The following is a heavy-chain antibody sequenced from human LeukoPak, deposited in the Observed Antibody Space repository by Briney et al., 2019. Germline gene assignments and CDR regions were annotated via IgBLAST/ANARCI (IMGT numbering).Heavy chain of an antibody. Sequence: ASVKVSCKASGYTFTGYYMHWVRQAPGQGLEWMGWINPNSGGTNYAQKFQGRVTMTRDTSISTAYMELSRLRSDDTAVYYCARGYQPLLLGWYYFDYWGQGTLVTVSP. D-gene: IGHD2-2*01. V-gene: IGHV1-2*02. CDR2: INPNSGGT. CDR1: GYTFTGYY. CDR3: ARGYQPLLLGWYYFDY. J-gene: IGHJ4*02.